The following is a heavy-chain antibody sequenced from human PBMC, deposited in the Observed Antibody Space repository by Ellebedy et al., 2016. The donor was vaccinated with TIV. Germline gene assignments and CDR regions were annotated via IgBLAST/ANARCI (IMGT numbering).Heavy chain of an antibody. J-gene: IGHJ4*02. V-gene: IGHV1-2*04. CDR3: AILGYCSSTSCYAADY. CDR1: GYTFTGYY. Sequence: ASVKVSCKASGYTFTGYYMHWVRQAPGQGLEWMGWINPNSGGTNYAQKFPGWVTMTRDTSISTAYMELSRLRSDDTAVYYCAILGYCSSTSCYAADYWGQGTLVTVSS. CDR2: INPNSGGT. D-gene: IGHD2-2*01.